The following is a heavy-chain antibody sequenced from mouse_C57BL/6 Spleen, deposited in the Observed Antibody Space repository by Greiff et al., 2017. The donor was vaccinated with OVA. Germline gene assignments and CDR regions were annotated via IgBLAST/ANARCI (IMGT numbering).Heavy chain of an antibody. CDR1: GYTFTSYW. Sequence: VQLQLPGAELVKPGASVKMSCKASGYTFTSYWITWVKQRPGQGLEWIGDIYPGSGSTNYNEKFKSKATLTVDTSSSTAYMQLSSLTSEDSAVYYCARSDGYYAAMDYWGQGTSVTVSS. V-gene: IGHV1-55*01. CDR3: ARSDGYYAAMDY. J-gene: IGHJ4*01. D-gene: IGHD2-3*01. CDR2: IYPGSGST.